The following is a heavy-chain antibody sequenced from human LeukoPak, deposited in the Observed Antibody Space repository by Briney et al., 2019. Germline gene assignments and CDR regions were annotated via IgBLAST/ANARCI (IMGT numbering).Heavy chain of an antibody. Sequence: GGSLRLSCAASGFTSSSYAMHWVRQAPGKGLEYVSAISNGGGTYYANSVKGRFTISRDNSKNTLYLQMGSLRAEDMAIYYCARARSTVTAVSGYFDYWGQGTLVTVSS. CDR2: ISNGGGT. CDR1: GFTSSSYA. D-gene: IGHD4-17*01. J-gene: IGHJ4*02. CDR3: ARARSTVTAVSGYFDY. V-gene: IGHV3-64*01.